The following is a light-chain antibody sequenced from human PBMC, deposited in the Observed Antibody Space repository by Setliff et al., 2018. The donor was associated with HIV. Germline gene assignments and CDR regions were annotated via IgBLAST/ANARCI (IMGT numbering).Light chain of an antibody. Sequence: PPSASGTPGQRVTISCSGSSSNIGRNTVNWYQQLPGTAPKLLIYTNNQRPSGVPDRFSGSKSGTSASLAISGLQSEDEADYHCASWDDSLNGWVFGGGTK. CDR1: SSNIGRNT. CDR3: ASWDDSLNGWV. CDR2: TNN. J-gene: IGLJ3*02. V-gene: IGLV1-44*01.